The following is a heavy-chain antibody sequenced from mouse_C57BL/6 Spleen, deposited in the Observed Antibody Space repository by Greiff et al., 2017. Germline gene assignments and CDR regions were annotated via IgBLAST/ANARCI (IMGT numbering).Heavy chain of an antibody. Sequence: QLQQSGAELVRPGASVKLSCTASGFNIKDDYMHWVKQRPEQGLEWIGWIDPENGDTEYASKFQGKATITADTSSNTAYLQLSSLTSEDTAVYYCTTGLRRRDYYAMDYWGQGTSVTVSS. V-gene: IGHV14-4*01. CDR3: TTGLRRRDYYAMDY. CDR1: GFNIKDDY. CDR2: IDPENGDT. D-gene: IGHD2-4*01. J-gene: IGHJ4*01.